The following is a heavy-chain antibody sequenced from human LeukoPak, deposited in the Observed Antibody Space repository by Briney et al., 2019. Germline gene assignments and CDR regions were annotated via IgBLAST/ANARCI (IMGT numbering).Heavy chain of an antibody. CDR1: AFTFSTYP. D-gene: IGHD3-10*01. CDR3: AKGGSYYTGSWFDP. Sequence: GGSLRLSCAASAFTFSTYPMSWVRQAPGKGLEWVSAISGVSGSTFYADSVKGRFTISRDNSKNTLYLEMNSLRAEDTAVYYCAKGGSYYTGSWFDPWGQGTLVTVSS. CDR2: ISGVSGST. J-gene: IGHJ5*02. V-gene: IGHV3-23*01.